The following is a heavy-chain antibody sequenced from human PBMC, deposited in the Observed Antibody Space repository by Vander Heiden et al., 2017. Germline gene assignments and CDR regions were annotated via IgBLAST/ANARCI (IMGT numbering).Heavy chain of an antibody. CDR1: GDSVSSNSAA. J-gene: IGHJ6*02. V-gene: IGHV6-1*01. CDR2: TYYRSKWYN. Sequence: QVQLQQSGPGLVKPSQTLSLTCTIPGDSVSSNSAAWNWIRQSPSRGLEWLGRTYYRSKWYNDYAVSVKSRITINPDTSKNQFSLQLNSVTPEDTAVYYCAREVAVAGTPAYYYYGMDVWGQGTTVTVSS. D-gene: IGHD6-19*01. CDR3: AREVAVAGTPAYYYYGMDV.